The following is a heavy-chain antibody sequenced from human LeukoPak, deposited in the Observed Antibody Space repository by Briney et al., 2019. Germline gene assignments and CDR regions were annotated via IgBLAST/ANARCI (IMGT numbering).Heavy chain of an antibody. J-gene: IGHJ4*02. CDR2: IYTSGST. V-gene: IGHV4-4*07. Sequence: SETLSLTCTVSSGSISSYYWSWIRQPAGKGLEWIGRIYTSGSTNYNPSLKSRVTMSVDTSKNQFSLKLSSVTAADTAVYYCARDGGPGVRGVKRFDYWGQGTLVTVSS. D-gene: IGHD3-10*01. CDR3: ARDGGPGVRGVKRFDY. CDR1: SGSISSYY.